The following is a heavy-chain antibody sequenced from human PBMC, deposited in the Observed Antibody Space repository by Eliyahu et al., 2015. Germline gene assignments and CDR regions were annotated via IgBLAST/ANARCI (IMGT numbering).Heavy chain of an antibody. J-gene: IGHJ4*02. CDR1: GGTFSSYA. CDR2: IIPIFGTA. D-gene: IGHD3-16*02. CDR3: ARDGPLDYDYVWGSYRSFDY. Sequence: QVQLVQSGAEVKKPGSSVKVSCKASGGTFSSYAISWVRQAPGQGLXWMGGIIPIFGTANYAQKFQGRVTITADESTSTAYMELSSLRSEDTAVYYCARDGPLDYDYVWGSYRSFDYWGQGTLVTVSS. V-gene: IGHV1-69*01.